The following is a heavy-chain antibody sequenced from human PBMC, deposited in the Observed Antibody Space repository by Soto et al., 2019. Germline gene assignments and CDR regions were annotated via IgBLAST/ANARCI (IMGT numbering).Heavy chain of an antibody. Sequence: GESLKISCKGSGYSFTSYWIGWVRQMPGKGLEWMGIIYPGDSDTRYSPSFQGQVTLSADKSISTAHLQWSSLKASDTAIYYCARHPIVVVPAAMGPQAFDIWGQGTMVSVSS. V-gene: IGHV5-51*01. J-gene: IGHJ3*02. CDR3: ARHPIVVVPAAMGPQAFDI. CDR1: GYSFTSYW. CDR2: IYPGDSDT. D-gene: IGHD2-2*01.